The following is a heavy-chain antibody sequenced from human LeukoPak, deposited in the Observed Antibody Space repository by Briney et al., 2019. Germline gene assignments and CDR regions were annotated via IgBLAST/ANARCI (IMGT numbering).Heavy chain of an antibody. V-gene: IGHV3-21*01. CDR3: ARDPAYYDLLTGYPSGYFDY. CDR2: ISSSSTYI. Sequence: PGGSLRLSCAASGFTFSSYSMNWVRQAPGKGLEWVPSISSSSTYIYYADSVKGRFTISRDNAKNSLYLQMNSLRAEDTAVYFCARDPAYYDLLTGYPSGYFDYWGQGTLVTVSS. D-gene: IGHD3-9*01. CDR1: GFTFSSYS. J-gene: IGHJ4*02.